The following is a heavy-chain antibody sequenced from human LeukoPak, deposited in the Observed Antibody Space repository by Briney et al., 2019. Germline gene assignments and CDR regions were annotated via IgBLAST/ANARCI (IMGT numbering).Heavy chain of an antibody. CDR3: ASGWLRLSGAPGPFDY. Sequence: ASVKVSCKASGGTFSSYAISWVRQAPGQGLEWMGWIIPIFGTANYAQKFQGRVTITADKSTSTAYMELRSLRSDDTAVYYCASGWLRLSGAPGPFDYWGQGTLVTVSS. D-gene: IGHD5-12*01. V-gene: IGHV1-69*06. J-gene: IGHJ4*02. CDR2: IIPIFGTA. CDR1: GGTFSSYA.